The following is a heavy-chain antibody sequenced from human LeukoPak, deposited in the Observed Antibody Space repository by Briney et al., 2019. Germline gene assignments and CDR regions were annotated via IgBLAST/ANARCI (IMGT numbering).Heavy chain of an antibody. J-gene: IGHJ4*02. Sequence: GGSLRLSCGASGFTFSNYAMSWVRQAPGKGLEWVSAIRGTGGNADYADSVKGRFTISRDNAKNSLYLQMNSLRVEDTALFYCAKGAYSSGWYYADYWGQGTLVTVSS. CDR3: AKGAYSSGWYYADY. CDR1: GFTFSNYA. CDR2: IRGTGGNA. V-gene: IGHV3-23*01. D-gene: IGHD6-19*01.